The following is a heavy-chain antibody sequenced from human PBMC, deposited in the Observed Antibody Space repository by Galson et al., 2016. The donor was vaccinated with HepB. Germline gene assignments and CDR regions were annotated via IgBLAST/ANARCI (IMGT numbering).Heavy chain of an antibody. J-gene: IGHJ4*02. D-gene: IGHD3-3*01. V-gene: IGHV1-18*01. CDR2: ISPYNENT. CDR1: GYTFTSYG. Sequence: SVKVSCKASGYTFTSYGISWVRQAPGQGLEWMGWISPYNENTNYAQNFQGRVTMTTDTSTNTVYMELRSLRSDDTAVYYCARELYDFWGGYFGPFQKYYFDSWGQGTQVIGSS. CDR3: ARELYDFWGGYFGPFQKYYFDS.